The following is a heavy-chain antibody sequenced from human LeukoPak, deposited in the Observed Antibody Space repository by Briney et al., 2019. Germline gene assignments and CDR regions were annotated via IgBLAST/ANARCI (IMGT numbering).Heavy chain of an antibody. D-gene: IGHD1-14*01. CDR1: GYSISSGYY. CDR2: KHHSGNT. V-gene: IGHV4-38-2*02. J-gene: IGHJ4*02. CDR3: ARGSWPEVVRFDY. Sequence: SETLSLTCTVSGYSISSGYYWGWIRQPPGKGLEWIGSKHHSGNTDDNPSLKSRVSISVDTSKNQFSLKLNSVTAADTAVYYCARGSWPEVVRFDYWGQGILVTVST.